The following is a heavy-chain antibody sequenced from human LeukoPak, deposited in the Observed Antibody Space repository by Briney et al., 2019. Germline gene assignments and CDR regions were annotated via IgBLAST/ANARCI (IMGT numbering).Heavy chain of an antibody. CDR1: GYTFTDYY. Sequence: ASVKVSCKASGYTFTDYYKRWVRQAPGQGLEWMGWINPKSGGTNYAQQFQGRVTMTRDTSISTAYMELSNLRSDDTALYYCATLYSSPDYWGQGTLVTVSS. J-gene: IGHJ4*02. V-gene: IGHV1-2*02. CDR2: INPKSGGT. D-gene: IGHD6-13*01. CDR3: ATLYSSPDY.